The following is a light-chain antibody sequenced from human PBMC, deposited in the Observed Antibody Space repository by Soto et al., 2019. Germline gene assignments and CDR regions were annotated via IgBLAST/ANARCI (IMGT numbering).Light chain of an antibody. CDR2: EVS. CDR1: SSVVGAYNY. CDR3: CSFTSITTYV. Sequence: SVLTQPASVSGSLGQSITISCTGTSSVVGAYNYVSWYQQQPGKAPKLMISEVSNRPSGVSNRFSGSKSGNTASLIISGLQAEDEADYYCCSFTSITTYVFGTGTKVTVL. V-gene: IGLV2-14*01. J-gene: IGLJ1*01.